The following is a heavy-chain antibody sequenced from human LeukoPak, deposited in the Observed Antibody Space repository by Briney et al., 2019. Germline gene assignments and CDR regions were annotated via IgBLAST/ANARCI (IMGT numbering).Heavy chain of an antibody. CDR2: ISYDGSNK. V-gene: IGHV3-30*18. J-gene: IGHJ4*02. D-gene: IGHD3-3*01. CDR1: GFTFSSYG. Sequence: GGSLRLSCAASGFTFSSYGMHRVRQAPGKGLEWVAVISYDGSNKYYADSVKGRFTISRDNSKNTLYLQMNSLRAEDTAVYYCAKEVFWSGYYYPGFDYWGQGTLVTVSS. CDR3: AKEVFWSGYYYPGFDY.